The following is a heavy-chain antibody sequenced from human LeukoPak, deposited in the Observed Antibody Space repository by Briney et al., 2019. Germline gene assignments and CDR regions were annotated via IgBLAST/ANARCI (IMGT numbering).Heavy chain of an antibody. D-gene: IGHD4-23*01. V-gene: IGHV1-46*01. CDR1: GYTFTRYY. J-gene: IGHJ4*02. CDR2: INPSGDST. Sequence: GASVKVSCKASGYTFTRYYIHWVRQAPGQGLEWMGTINPSGDSTSYAQKFQGGVTMTRDTSTSTVYMELSSLTSEDTAVYYCARAPGYGGNSDYWGQGTLVTVSS. CDR3: ARAPGYGGNSDY.